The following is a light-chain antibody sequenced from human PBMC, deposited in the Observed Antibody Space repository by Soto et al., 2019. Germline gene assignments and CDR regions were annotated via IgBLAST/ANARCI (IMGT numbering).Light chain of an antibody. J-gene: IGLJ2*01. CDR1: SSDVGGYNY. CDR3: SSYTSSSPLVV. Sequence: QSVLTQPASVSGSPGQSITISCTGTSSDVGGYNYVSWYQQHPGKAPKLMIYDVSNRPSGVSNRFSGSKSGNTGSLTISGLEAEDEADYYCSSYTSSSPLVVFGGGTKLTVL. CDR2: DVS. V-gene: IGLV2-14*01.